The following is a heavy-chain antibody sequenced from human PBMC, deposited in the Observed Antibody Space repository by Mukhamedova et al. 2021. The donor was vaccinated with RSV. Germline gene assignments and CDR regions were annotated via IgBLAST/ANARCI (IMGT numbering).Heavy chain of an antibody. J-gene: IGHJ5*02. CDR3: ARGDSCSSNCCYRFDP. D-gene: IGHD2-2*01. V-gene: IGHV5-51*01. Sequence: RYSLSFQGQVTISADKSISTAYLQWSSLKASDTAMYYCARGDSCSSNCCYRFDPWGQGTLVTVSS.